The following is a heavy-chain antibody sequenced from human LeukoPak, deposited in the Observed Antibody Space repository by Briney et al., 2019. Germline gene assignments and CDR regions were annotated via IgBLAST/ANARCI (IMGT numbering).Heavy chain of an antibody. V-gene: IGHV3-23*01. CDR3: AKAPWELLPSPFDY. CDR2: ISGSGGST. Sequence: GGSLRLSCAASGFTFSSYAMSWVRQAPGKGLELVSAISGSGGSTYYADSVKGRFTISRDNSKNPLYLQMNSLRAEDTAVYYCAKAPWELLPSPFDYWGQGTLVTVSS. CDR1: GFTFSSYA. J-gene: IGHJ4*02. D-gene: IGHD1-26*01.